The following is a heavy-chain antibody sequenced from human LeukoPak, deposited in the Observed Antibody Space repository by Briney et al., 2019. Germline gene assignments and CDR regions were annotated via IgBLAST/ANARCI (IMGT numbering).Heavy chain of an antibody. J-gene: IGHJ4*02. V-gene: IGHV3-30*02. Sequence: GGSLRLSCAASGFTFSSYGMHWVRQAPGKGLEWVAFIRYDGSNKYYADSVKGRSTISRDNSKNTLYLQMNSLRAEDTAVYYCAKDLTASISTGVDYWGQGTLVAVSS. CDR3: AKDLTASISTGVDY. D-gene: IGHD3-9*01. CDR2: IRYDGSNK. CDR1: GFTFSSYG.